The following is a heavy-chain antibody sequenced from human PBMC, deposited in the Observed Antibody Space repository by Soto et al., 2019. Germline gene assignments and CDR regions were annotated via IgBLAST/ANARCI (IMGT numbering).Heavy chain of an antibody. Sequence: SLRLSCAASGFTFDDYAMHWVRQVPGKGLEWVSGINWNSGSIGYGDSVKGRFAISRDNAKNSLHLQMNGLSAEDTAFYYCVKDESINWYSGHFRHWGQGTLVTVSS. CDR3: VKDESINWYSGHFRH. CDR2: INWNSGSI. CDR1: GFTFDDYA. D-gene: IGHD6-13*01. J-gene: IGHJ1*01. V-gene: IGHV3-9*01.